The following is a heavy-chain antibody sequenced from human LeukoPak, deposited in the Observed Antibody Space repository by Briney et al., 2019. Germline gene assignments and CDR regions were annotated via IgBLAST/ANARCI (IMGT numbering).Heavy chain of an antibody. J-gene: IGHJ4*02. CDR3: ATYGDYVGKFDF. CDR1: GVSISRHW. CDR2: IYTSGNT. V-gene: IGHV4-4*07. Sequence: PSETLSLTCTVSGVSISRHWWSWIRQPAGKGLEWIGRIYTSGNTNYNPSLQSRVTMSVDTSENQFSLKLNSVTAADTAVYFCATYGDYVGKFDFWGQGTLVTVSS. D-gene: IGHD4-17*01.